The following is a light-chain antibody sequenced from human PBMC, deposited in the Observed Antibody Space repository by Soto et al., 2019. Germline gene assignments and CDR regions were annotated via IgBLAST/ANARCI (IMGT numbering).Light chain of an antibody. V-gene: IGKV1-12*01. CDR2: AAS. Sequence: DIQMTQAPSSLSASVGDRVSITCGASQGISSWLAWYQQKPGKAPKLLIYAASSLESGVPSRFSGSGSGTDFTLTINSLQPEDSAIYYCQQYFEWPPMTFGQGTKVDIK. CDR1: QGISSW. CDR3: QQYFEWPPMT. J-gene: IGKJ1*01.